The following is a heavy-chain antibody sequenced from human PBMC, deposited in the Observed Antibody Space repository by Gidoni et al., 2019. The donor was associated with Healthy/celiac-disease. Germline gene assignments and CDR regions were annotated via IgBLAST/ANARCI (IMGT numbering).Heavy chain of an antibody. CDR1: GFTFPSSA. D-gene: IGHD2-21*02. V-gene: IGHV1-58*02. CDR2: IVVGSGNT. Sequence: QMQLVQSGPEVKKPGTSVKVSCKASGFTFPSSAMQWVRQARGQRLEWRGWIVVGSGNTNDAQKFQERGTITRDMSTSTAYMELSSLRSEDTAVYYCAVETCGGDCYIFDYWGQGTLVTVSS. CDR3: AVETCGGDCYIFDY. J-gene: IGHJ4*02.